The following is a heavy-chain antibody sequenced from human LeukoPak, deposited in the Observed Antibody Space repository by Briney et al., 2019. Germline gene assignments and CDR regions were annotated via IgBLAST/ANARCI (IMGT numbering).Heavy chain of an antibody. J-gene: IGHJ4*02. V-gene: IGHV3-66*01. CDR1: GFTFSSYG. Sequence: PGGSLRLSCAASGFTFSSYGMHWVRQAPGKGLEWVSVIYSGGSTYYADSVKGRFTISRDNSKNTLYLQMNSLRAEDTAVYYCARDEFGDYWGQGTLVTVSS. CDR2: IYSGGST. CDR3: ARDEFGDY. D-gene: IGHD3-16*01.